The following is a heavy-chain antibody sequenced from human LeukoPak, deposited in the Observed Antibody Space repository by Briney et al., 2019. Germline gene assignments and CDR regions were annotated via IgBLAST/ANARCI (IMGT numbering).Heavy chain of an antibody. Sequence: SETLSLTCTVSGGSISSSSYYWGWIRQPPGKGLEWIGSIYYSGSTYYNPSLKSRVTISVDTSKNQFSLKLSSVTAADTAVYYCARVRLLRYFDWLLPYYFDYWGQGTLVTVSS. V-gene: IGHV4-39*01. J-gene: IGHJ4*02. CDR2: IYYSGST. CDR3: ARVRLLRYFDWLLPYYFDY. CDR1: GGSISSSSYY. D-gene: IGHD3-9*01.